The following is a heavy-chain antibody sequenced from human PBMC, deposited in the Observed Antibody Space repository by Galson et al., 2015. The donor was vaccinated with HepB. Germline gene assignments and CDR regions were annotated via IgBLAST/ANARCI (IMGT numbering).Heavy chain of an antibody. CDR3: TRAQPTYMLAFDH. CDR2: IYRGGST. CDR1: GFTVSSNF. V-gene: IGHV3-66*01. D-gene: IGHD3-10*02. J-gene: IGHJ4*02. Sequence: SLRLSCAVPGFTVSSNFMTWVRQAPGKGLEWVSFIYRGGSTIYADSVKGRFTISRDNSKNTLYLQMDSLRAQDTAVYYCTRAQPTYMLAFDHWGQGILVTVSS.